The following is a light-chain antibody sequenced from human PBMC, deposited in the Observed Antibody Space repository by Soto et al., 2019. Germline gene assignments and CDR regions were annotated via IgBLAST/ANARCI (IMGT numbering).Light chain of an antibody. Sequence: IVMTQSPAALSVSPGDRDTLYCRASQNIGNDLSWYQQKPGQAPRLLISNASTSATGIPAKFSGGGYGAEFVLTISSLTSEDFAVYYCQRYDNWPSFAFGQGNKVDIK. CDR1: QNIGND. CDR2: NAS. V-gene: IGKV3-15*01. CDR3: QRYDNWPSFA. J-gene: IGKJ2*01.